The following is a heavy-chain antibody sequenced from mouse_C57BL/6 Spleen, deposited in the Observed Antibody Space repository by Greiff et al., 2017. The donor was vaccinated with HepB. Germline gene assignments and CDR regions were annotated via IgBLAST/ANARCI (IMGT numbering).Heavy chain of an antibody. J-gene: IGHJ2*01. V-gene: IGHV3-8*01. CDR2: ISYSGST. D-gene: IGHD1-1*01. Sequence: EVHLVESGPGLAKPSQTLSLTCSVTGYSITSDYWNWIRKFPGNKLEYMGYISYSGSTYYNPSLKSRISITRDTSKNQYYLQLNSVTTEDTATYYCARLRYYGSSYVYYFDYWGQGTTLTVSS. CDR3: ARLRYYGSSYVYYFDY. CDR1: GYSITSDY.